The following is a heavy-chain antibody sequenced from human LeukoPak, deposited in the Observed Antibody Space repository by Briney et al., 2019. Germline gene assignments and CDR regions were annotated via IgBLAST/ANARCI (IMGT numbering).Heavy chain of an antibody. CDR2: VYSSGGT. J-gene: IGHJ3*01. CDR1: GASISSGSNY. Sequence: SETLSLTCGVSGASISSGSNYCGWVRQPPGKTLEWSGGVYSSGGTYYNPSLKSRVSILIDTPKTHFSLTLSSVTPAGTAVYYCARSDGYGLVGMWGQGTMVTVSS. V-gene: IGHV4-39*07. CDR3: ARSDGYGLVGM. D-gene: IGHD3-10*01.